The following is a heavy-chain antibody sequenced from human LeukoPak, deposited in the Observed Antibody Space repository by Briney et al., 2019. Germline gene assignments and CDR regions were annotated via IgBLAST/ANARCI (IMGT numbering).Heavy chain of an antibody. D-gene: IGHD5-24*01. Sequence: GSSVKVSCKASGGTFSSYTISWVRQAPGQGLEWMGRIIPILGIANHAQKFQGRVTITADKSTSTAYMELSSLRSEDTAVYYCARASTLATIPTLDYWGQGTLVTVSS. CDR3: ARASTLATIPTLDY. V-gene: IGHV1-69*02. CDR2: IIPILGIA. J-gene: IGHJ4*02. CDR1: GGTFSSYT.